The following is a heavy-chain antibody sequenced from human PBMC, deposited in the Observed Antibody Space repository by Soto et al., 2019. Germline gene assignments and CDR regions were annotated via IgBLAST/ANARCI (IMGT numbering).Heavy chain of an antibody. D-gene: IGHD3-22*01. Sequence: ASVNVSCKASGYTFTSYGISWVRQAPGQGLEWMGWISAYNGNTNYAQKLQGRVTMTTDTSTSTAYMELRSLRSDDTAVYYCARRGYYDSSGYYAPHRMDVWAQGPTVTLSS. CDR2: ISAYNGNT. J-gene: IGHJ6*02. CDR3: ARRGYYDSSGYYAPHRMDV. V-gene: IGHV1-18*04. CDR1: GYTFTSYG.